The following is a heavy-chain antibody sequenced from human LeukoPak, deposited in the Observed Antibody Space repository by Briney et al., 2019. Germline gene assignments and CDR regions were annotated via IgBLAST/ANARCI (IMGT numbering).Heavy chain of an antibody. D-gene: IGHD1-14*01. V-gene: IGHV3-74*03. Sequence: GGSLRLSCAASGFTFSIYWMSWVRHVPGKGLVWVSGINGDGTNIKYADSVKGRFTISRDNANNLLYLQMNSLRGEDTAVYYCTRDRSRAEDDWGQGTLVTVSS. CDR1: GFTFSIYW. CDR2: INGDGTNI. CDR3: TRDRSRAEDD. J-gene: IGHJ4*02.